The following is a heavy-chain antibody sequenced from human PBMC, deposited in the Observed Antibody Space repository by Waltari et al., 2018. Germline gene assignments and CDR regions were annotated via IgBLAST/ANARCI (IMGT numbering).Heavy chain of an antibody. CDR1: GGTFSSYA. CDR3: ASSQQQHRPFYYYYYMDV. CDR2: IIPILGIA. Sequence: QVQLVQSGAEVKKPGSSVKVSCKASGGTFSSYAISWVRQAPGQGLEWMGGIIPILGIANYAQKFQGRVTITADKSTSTAYMELSSLRSEDTAVYYCASSQQQHRPFYYYYYMDVWGKGTTVTVSS. V-gene: IGHV1-69*10. D-gene: IGHD6-13*01. J-gene: IGHJ6*03.